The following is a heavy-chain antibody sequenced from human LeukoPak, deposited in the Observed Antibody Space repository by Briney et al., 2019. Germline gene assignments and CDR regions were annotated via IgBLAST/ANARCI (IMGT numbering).Heavy chain of an antibody. D-gene: IGHD6-13*01. CDR1: GGSISSYY. V-gene: IGHV4-59*01. CDR2: IYYSGST. Sequence: SETLSLTCTVSGGSISSYYWSWIRQPPGKGLEWIGYIYYSGSTNYNPSLKSRVTISVDTSKNQFSLKLSSVTAADTAVYYCAAELAIDQTAAAAGTTQWNYWGQGTLVTVSS. J-gene: IGHJ4*02. CDR3: AAELAIDQTAAAAGTTQWNY.